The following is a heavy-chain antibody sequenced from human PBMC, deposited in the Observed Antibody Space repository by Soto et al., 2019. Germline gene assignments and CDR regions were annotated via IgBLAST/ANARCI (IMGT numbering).Heavy chain of an antibody. V-gene: IGHV4-61*08. CDR2: IYYSGST. CDR3: ARAVSGYSYGFDY. CDR1: GGSMSSGGYF. Sequence: SETLSLTCAVSGGSMSSGGYFWSWIRQPPGKGLEWIGYIYYSGSTNYNPSLKSRVTISVDTSKNQFSLKLSSVTAADTAVYYCARAVSGYSYGFDYWGQGTLVTVSS. J-gene: IGHJ4*02. D-gene: IGHD5-18*01.